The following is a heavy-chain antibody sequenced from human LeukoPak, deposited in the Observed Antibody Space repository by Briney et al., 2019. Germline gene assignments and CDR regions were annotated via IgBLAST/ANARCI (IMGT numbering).Heavy chain of an antibody. Sequence: ASVTVSCKASGYTFTSYYMRWVRQAPGQGLEWMGIINPSGGSTSYAQKFQGRVTMTRDTSTSTVYMELSSLRSEDTAVYYCASGNWEDYFDYWGQGTLVTVSS. J-gene: IGHJ4*02. V-gene: IGHV1-46*01. CDR2: INPSGGST. CDR1: GYTFTSYY. D-gene: IGHD4-23*01. CDR3: ASGNWEDYFDY.